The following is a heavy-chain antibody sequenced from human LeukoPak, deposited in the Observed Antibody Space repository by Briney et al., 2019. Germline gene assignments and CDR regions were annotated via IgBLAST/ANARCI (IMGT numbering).Heavy chain of an antibody. D-gene: IGHD1-1*01. CDR1: GGSISGSDYY. CDR2: IYYSGNT. Sequence: PSETLSLTCTVSGGSISGSDYYWGWIRQPPGKGLEWIGYIYYSGNTNYNPSLKSRLTMSADRSRNQFSLNLNSVTAADTAVYYCARINWNYFDYWGQGILVTVSS. V-gene: IGHV4-61*05. CDR3: ARINWNYFDY. J-gene: IGHJ4*02.